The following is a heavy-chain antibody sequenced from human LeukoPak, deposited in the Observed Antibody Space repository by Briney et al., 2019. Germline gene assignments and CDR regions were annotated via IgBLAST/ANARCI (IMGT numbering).Heavy chain of an antibody. Sequence: GGSLRLSCAASGFIFSNYAMSWVRQVPGRGLEWVSTISSRGDSTYVADSVKGRFTISRDNSKNSLYLQMNTVRAEDTAVYYCVKGPRPDITVAHTVENWGQGTQVTVSS. CDR1: GFIFSNYA. CDR3: VKGPRPDITVAHTVEN. CDR2: ISSRGDST. J-gene: IGHJ4*02. V-gene: IGHV3-23*01. D-gene: IGHD6-19*01.